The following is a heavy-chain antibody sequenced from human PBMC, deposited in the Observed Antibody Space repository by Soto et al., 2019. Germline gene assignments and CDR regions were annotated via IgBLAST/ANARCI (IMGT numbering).Heavy chain of an antibody. J-gene: IGHJ5*02. CDR1: GYTFTSYA. CDR3: AWLWGSGGFDP. D-gene: IGHD3-10*01. Sequence: QVQLVQSGAEVKKPGASVKVSCKASGYTFTSYAMHWVRQAPGQRLEWMGWINAGNGNTKYSQKFQGRVTITRDTTASTAYMELSSLRSEDTAVYYCAWLWGSGGFDPWGQGTLVTVSS. V-gene: IGHV1-3*01. CDR2: INAGNGNT.